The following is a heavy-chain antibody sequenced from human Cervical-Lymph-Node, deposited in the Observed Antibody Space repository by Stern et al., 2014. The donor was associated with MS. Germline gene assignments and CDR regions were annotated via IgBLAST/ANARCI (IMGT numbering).Heavy chain of an antibody. CDR2: INHSGDT. D-gene: IGHD6-13*01. CDR3: ARGPQHSSWYFPFDY. J-gene: IGHJ4*02. CDR1: GGSFSDYY. V-gene: IGHV4-34*01. Sequence: QVQLQQWGAGLLKPSETLSLTCGVSGGSFSDYYWSWIRQAPGKGLEWIWEINHSGDTNYNPSLKSRVSWSVDTSKNQCSLKLISVTAADTSVYYCARGPQHSSWYFPFDYWGQGTLVTVSS.